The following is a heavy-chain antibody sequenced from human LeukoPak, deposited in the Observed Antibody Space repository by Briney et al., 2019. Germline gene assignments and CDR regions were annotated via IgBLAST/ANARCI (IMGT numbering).Heavy chain of an antibody. CDR2: IYSSGST. V-gene: IGHV4-4*07. J-gene: IGHJ4*02. D-gene: IGHD2-15*01. CDR1: GGSFNNYY. CDR3: ARARGRLLLIDY. Sequence: SETLSLTCTASGGSFNNYYWNWIRQPAGKGLEWIGRIYSSGSTDYNPSLKSRVTMSVDTSKNQFSLNLTSVTAADSAVYYCARARGRLLLIDYWGQGTLVTVSS.